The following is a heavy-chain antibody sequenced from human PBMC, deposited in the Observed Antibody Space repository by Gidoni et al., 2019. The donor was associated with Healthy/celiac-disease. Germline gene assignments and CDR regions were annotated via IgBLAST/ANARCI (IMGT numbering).Heavy chain of an antibody. J-gene: IGHJ4*02. D-gene: IGHD3-10*01. CDR2: TNHNSGNT. Sequence: QVLLVQSGSEVKKPRASVKVSFKASGYTFTNYDINWVRQATGQGLECMGWTNHNSGNTGYAQKFQDRVTMTRNISIRTAFMELSSLRSEDTAVYYCARGYGVPTDFDFWGQGTLVTVSS. CDR3: ARGYGVPTDFDF. V-gene: IGHV1-8*01. CDR1: GYTFTNYD.